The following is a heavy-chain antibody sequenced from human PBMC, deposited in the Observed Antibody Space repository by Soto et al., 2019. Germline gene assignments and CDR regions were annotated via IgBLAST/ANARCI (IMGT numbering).Heavy chain of an antibody. CDR2: IYGGGTT. D-gene: IGHD6-19*01. CDR3: VQTTGWPGFDF. Sequence: EVLLVESGGGLIQPGGSLRLSCAASGFTVSSKSMTWVRQAPGKGLEWVSVIYGGGTTYYADSVKGRFTISRDNSKNTLYLQMNSLRAEDTAVYYCVQTTGWPGFDFWGQGTLVTVSS. V-gene: IGHV3-53*01. J-gene: IGHJ4*02. CDR1: GFTVSSKS.